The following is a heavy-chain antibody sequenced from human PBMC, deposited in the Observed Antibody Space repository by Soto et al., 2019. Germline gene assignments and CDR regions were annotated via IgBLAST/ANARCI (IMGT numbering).Heavy chain of an antibody. D-gene: IGHD2-15*01. CDR2: IYYSGST. Sequence: QVQLQESGPGLVKPSQTLSLTCTVSGGSISSGDYYWSWIRQHPGKGLQWIGYIYYSGSTYYNPSLKSRVTISLDTSKNRFSLKLSSVTAADTAVYYCASSSGARYYDYWGQGTLVTVSS. J-gene: IGHJ4*02. CDR1: GGSISSGDYY. V-gene: IGHV4-31*03. CDR3: ASSSGARYYDY.